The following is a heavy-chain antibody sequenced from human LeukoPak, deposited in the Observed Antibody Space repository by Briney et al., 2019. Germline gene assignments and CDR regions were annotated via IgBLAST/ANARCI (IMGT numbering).Heavy chain of an antibody. CDR3: AKLEDSST. CDR2: TYYRSKWYN. Sequence: SQTLSLTCAISGDSVSSNRAAWSWIRQSPSRGLEWLGRTYYRSKWYNDYAVSVKSRIIINPDTSKNQFSLQLNSVTPEDTAVYYCAKLEDSSTWGQGTLVTVSS. J-gene: IGHJ5*02. D-gene: IGHD6-19*01. CDR1: GDSVSSNRAA. V-gene: IGHV6-1*01.